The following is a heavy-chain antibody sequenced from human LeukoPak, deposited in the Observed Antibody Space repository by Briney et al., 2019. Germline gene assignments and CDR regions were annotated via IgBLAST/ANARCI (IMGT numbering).Heavy chain of an antibody. Sequence: GGSLRLSCGASGFTFSSYAMSWVRQAPGKGLEWVSAISGSGGSTYYADSVKGRFTISRDNSKNTLYLQMNSLRAEDTAVYYCAKEGTGDTYYYDSSGYYYDYWGQGTLVTVSS. D-gene: IGHD3-22*01. V-gene: IGHV3-23*01. CDR3: AKEGTGDTYYYDSSGYYYDY. CDR1: GFTFSSYA. J-gene: IGHJ4*02. CDR2: ISGSGGST.